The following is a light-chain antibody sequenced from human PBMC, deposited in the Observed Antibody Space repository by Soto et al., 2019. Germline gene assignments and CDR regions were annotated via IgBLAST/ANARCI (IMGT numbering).Light chain of an antibody. J-gene: IGKJ3*01. CDR1: QGISDY. V-gene: IGKV1-27*01. CDR2: AAS. Sequence: DIQMTQSPSSLSALQGDRVTITCRASQGISDYLVWYQQKPGKVPKLLIYAASTLQSGVPPRFSGTGSGTDFTLTISSLQPEDVATYYCQNYYSAPFTFGPGTKVDIK. CDR3: QNYYSAPFT.